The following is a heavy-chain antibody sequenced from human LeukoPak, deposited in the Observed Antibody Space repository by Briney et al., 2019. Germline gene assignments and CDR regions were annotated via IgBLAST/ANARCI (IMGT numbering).Heavy chain of an antibody. CDR3: ARRGEASIWSDP. V-gene: IGHV4-4*09. Sequence: SETLSLTCTVSGGSISSYYWSWIRQPPGKGLEWIGHIYTSGNTNYNPPLKSPVTMSVDTSKNQFSLKLSSVTAADTAGYYCARRGEASIWSDPWGQGTLVTVSS. D-gene: IGHD3-10*01. CDR2: IYTSGNT. J-gene: IGHJ5*02. CDR1: GGSISSYY.